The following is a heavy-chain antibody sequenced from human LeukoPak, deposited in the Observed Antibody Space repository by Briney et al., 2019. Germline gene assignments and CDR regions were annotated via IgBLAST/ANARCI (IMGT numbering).Heavy chain of an antibody. Sequence: GGSLRLSCAASGFTFSSYSMNWVRQAPGKGLEWVSSISSSSSYIYYADSVKGRFTISRDNAKNSLYLQMNSLRAEDTAVYYCAREVPSAGIAAPTYFDYWGQGTLVTVSS. D-gene: IGHD6-13*01. CDR3: AREVPSAGIAAPTYFDY. CDR2: ISSSSSYI. V-gene: IGHV3-21*01. J-gene: IGHJ4*02. CDR1: GFTFSSYS.